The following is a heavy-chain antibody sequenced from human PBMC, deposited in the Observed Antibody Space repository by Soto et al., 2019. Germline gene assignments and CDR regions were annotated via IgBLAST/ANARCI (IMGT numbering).Heavy chain of an antibody. CDR3: ARVNPGNNLYYYYGLDV. CDR1: GFTFDTFA. CDR2: ISYDGYNT. D-gene: IGHD1-1*01. Sequence: QVHLVESGGGVVQPGRSLRLSCAASGFTFDTFAIHWVRQTPGKVLEWVALISYDGYNTYYADSVKGRFTISRDNSKNTLYLQITSLRPDDTGVYHCARVNPGNNLYYYYGLDVWGQGTSVTVSS. J-gene: IGHJ6*02. V-gene: IGHV3-30-3*01.